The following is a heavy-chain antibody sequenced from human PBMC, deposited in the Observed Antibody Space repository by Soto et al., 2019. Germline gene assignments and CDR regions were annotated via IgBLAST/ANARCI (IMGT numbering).Heavy chain of an antibody. CDR1: DGSISTYDW. Sequence: PSETLSLTCVVSDGSISTYDWWTWVRQPPGKGLEWIGKMFHSGGADYSPFPKSRVTISADSSKNLFSLRLTAVTAADTAVYYCATGNVDSMLEYWGQVTQVTFSS. CDR3: ATGNVDSMLEY. V-gene: IGHV4-4*02. CDR2: MFHSGGA. D-gene: IGHD3-3*01. J-gene: IGHJ4*02.